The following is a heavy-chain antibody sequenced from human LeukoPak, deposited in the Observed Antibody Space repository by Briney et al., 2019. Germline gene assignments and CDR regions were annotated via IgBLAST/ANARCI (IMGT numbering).Heavy chain of an antibody. V-gene: IGHV3-23*01. CDR3: AKDIQLST. CDR2: IGASGEST. D-gene: IGHD5-24*01. Sequence: GGALRLSCAASGFTFSVAAMTWVRQAPGEGLEWVSLIGASGESTYYADSVKGRFTISRDNSKNTLSLQMNSLRVEDTAMYFCAKDIQLSTWGRGTMVTVSS. CDR1: GFTFSVAA. J-gene: IGHJ3*01.